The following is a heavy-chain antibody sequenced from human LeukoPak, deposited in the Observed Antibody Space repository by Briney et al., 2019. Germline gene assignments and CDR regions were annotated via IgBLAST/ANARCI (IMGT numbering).Heavy chain of an antibody. CDR3: ARGALIHYYDSSGYPPNYYYGMDV. D-gene: IGHD3-22*01. CDR2: INPNSGGT. V-gene: IGHV1-2*02. Sequence: GASVKVSCKASGYTFTGYYMHWVRQAPGQGLEWMGWINPNSGGTNYAQKFQGRVTMTRDTSISTAYMELSSLRSEDTAVYYCARGALIHYYDSSGYPPNYYYGMDVWGQGTTVTVSS. CDR1: GYTFTGYY. J-gene: IGHJ6*02.